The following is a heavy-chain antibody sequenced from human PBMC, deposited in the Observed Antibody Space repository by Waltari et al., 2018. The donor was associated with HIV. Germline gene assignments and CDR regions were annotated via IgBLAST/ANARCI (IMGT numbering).Heavy chain of an antibody. Sequence: EVLLVESGGGLVQPGGSLTLSCAASRFTYSGSPMHWVRQASGKGVEWVGCMRSKANRYATAYAASVKGRFTISRDDSKNTAYLQMNSLKTEDTAVYYCTRQGGDIYYYYYGMDVWGQGTTVTVSS. D-gene: IGHD3-10*01. CDR3: TRQGGDIYYYYYGMDV. CDR1: RFTYSGSP. J-gene: IGHJ6*02. V-gene: IGHV3-73*01. CDR2: MRSKANRYAT.